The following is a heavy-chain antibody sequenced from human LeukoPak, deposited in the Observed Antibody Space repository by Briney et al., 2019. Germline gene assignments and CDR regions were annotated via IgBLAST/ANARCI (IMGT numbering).Heavy chain of an antibody. V-gene: IGHV3-7*01. CDR3: ARGRACYYYYMDV. J-gene: IGHJ6*03. Sequence: GGSLRLSCAASGFTFSSYWMSWVRQAPGQGLEWVANIKQDGSEKYYVDSVKGRFTISRDNAKNSLYLQMNSLRAEDTAVYYCARGRACYYYYMDVWGKGTTVTVSS. CDR2: IKQDGSEK. CDR1: GFTFSSYW.